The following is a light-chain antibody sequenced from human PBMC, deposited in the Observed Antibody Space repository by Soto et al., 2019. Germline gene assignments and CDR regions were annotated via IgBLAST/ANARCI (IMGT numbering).Light chain of an antibody. V-gene: IGKV3-20*01. CDR2: AAS. CDR1: QSVTSSY. Sequence: EIVLTQSPGTLSLSPGERATLSCRASQSVTSSYLAWYQRKPGQAPRLLIFAASTRATGIPDRFSGSGYGIDFTLTVSRLEPEDFALYYCQQYGSSPATFGQGTKVEVK. CDR3: QQYGSSPAT. J-gene: IGKJ2*01.